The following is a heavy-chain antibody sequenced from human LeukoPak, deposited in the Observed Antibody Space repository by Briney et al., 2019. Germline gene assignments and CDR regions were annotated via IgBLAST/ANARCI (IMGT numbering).Heavy chain of an antibody. V-gene: IGHV4-34*01. Sequence: SETLSLTCAVDGESFSEYYWRWIRQPPGKGLEWIGEINHSGSTNYNPSLESRVTVSVDTSTNQFSLKLTSVTAADTAVYYCARFEDSSAYLFDFWGQGTPVTAPS. J-gene: IGHJ4*01. CDR3: ARFEDSSAYLFDF. D-gene: IGHD3-22*01. CDR2: INHSGST. CDR1: GESFSEYY.